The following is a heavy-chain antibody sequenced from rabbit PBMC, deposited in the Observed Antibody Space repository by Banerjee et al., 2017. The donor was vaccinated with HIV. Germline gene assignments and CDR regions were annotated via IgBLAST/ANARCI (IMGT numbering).Heavy chain of an antibody. CDR2: IYAGSGGTT. J-gene: IGHJ3*01. Sequence: QQQLEESGGGLVKPGGTLTLTCKASGIDFSSSYYMCWVRQAPGKGLEWIACIYAGSGGTTYYASWAKGRFTISKTSSTTVTLQMTSLTAADTATYFCARWGAGYSRLDLWGPGTLVTVS. CDR3: ARWGAGYSRLDL. D-gene: IGHD3-1*01. V-gene: IGHV1S45*01. CDR1: GIDFSSSYY.